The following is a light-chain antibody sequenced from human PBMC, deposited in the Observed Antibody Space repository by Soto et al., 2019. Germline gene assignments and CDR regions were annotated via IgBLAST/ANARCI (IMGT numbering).Light chain of an antibody. CDR2: GAS. V-gene: IGKV3-20*01. Sequence: EIVLTQSPGTLSLSPGERSTLSCRASQSVSSSYLAWYQQKPGQAPRLLIYGASNRATGIPDRFSGSGSGTDFTLTISRLEPEDFAMYFCQQYVSSPQTFGQGTTGDIK. CDR1: QSVSSSY. CDR3: QQYVSSPQT. J-gene: IGKJ1*01.